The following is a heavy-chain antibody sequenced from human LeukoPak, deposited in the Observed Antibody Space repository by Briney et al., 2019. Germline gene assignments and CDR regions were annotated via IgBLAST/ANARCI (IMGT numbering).Heavy chain of an antibody. Sequence: GGSLRLSCAASGFTFSSYSMNWVRQAPGKGLEWVSSISSSSSYIYYADSVKGRFTISRDNAKNSLYPQMNSLRAEDTAVYYCARTNPEAAAPLLTWGQGTLVTVSS. J-gene: IGHJ5*02. CDR1: GFTFSSYS. CDR3: ARTNPEAAAPLLT. D-gene: IGHD6-13*01. CDR2: ISSSSSYI. V-gene: IGHV3-21*01.